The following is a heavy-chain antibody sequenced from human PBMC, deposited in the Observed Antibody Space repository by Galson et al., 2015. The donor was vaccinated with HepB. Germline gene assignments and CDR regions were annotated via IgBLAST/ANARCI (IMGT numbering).Heavy chain of an antibody. Sequence: SLRLSCAASGFTFSDYTMDWVRQAPGQGLEWVSSISSSSTYIYYADSVKGRFTISRDNAENSLYLQMNSLRAEDTAVYYCARFRSGSGTYYDYWGQGTLVTVSS. CDR1: GFTFSDYT. CDR3: ARFRSGSGTYYDY. D-gene: IGHD3-10*01. J-gene: IGHJ4*02. CDR2: ISSSSTYI. V-gene: IGHV3-21*01.